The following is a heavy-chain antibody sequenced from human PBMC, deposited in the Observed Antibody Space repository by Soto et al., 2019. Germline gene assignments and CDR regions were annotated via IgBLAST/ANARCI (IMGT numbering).Heavy chain of an antibody. V-gene: IGHV3-23*01. CDR2: ISDSGGST. J-gene: IGHJ4*02. D-gene: IGHD4-17*01. CDR1: GFTFSSYG. CDR3: AKDWTPGDYGVRGFDY. Sequence: PRLSCAVSGFTFSSYGMSWVRQAPGKGLECVSAISDSGGSTYYADSVKGRFTISRDNSKNTVHLQMNSLRAEDTAVYYCAKDWTPGDYGVRGFDYWGQGTQVTVSS.